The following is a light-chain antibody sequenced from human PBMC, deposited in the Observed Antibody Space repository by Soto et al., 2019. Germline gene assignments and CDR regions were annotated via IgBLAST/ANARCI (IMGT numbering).Light chain of an antibody. CDR3: HQYCSSPPYT. J-gene: IGKJ2*01. CDR1: QSVSNTY. CDR2: GSS. Sequence: VLTQSPGTLSLSPGERATLSCRALQSVSNTYFSWYQQYPDQDPRHLIFGSSDRDTGIPDRFSGIGSGTDFTRTISRREHEDFAVYYCHQYCSSPPYTFGQGNKLEIQ. V-gene: IGKV3-20*01.